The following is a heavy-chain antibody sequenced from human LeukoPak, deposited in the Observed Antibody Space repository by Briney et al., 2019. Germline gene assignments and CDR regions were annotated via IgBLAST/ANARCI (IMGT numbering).Heavy chain of an antibody. V-gene: IGHV1-46*01. CDR2: INPSGGST. CDR1: GYTFTSYY. J-gene: IGHJ6*04. CDR3: AREGPYDSSGYYPFDV. Sequence: ASVKVSCKASGYTFTSYYMHWVRQAPGQGLEWMGIINPSGGSTSYAQKFQGRVTMTRDTSTSTAYMELSSLRSEDTAVYYCAREGPYDSSGYYPFDVWGKGTTVTVSS. D-gene: IGHD3-22*01.